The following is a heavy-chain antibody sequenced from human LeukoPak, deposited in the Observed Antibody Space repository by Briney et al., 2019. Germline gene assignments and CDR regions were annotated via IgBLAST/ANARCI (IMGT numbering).Heavy chain of an antibody. V-gene: IGHV3-74*01. Sequence: PGGTLRLSCAASGFTFSNFWMHWIRQVPGKGLVWVSRIYSDGTNTTYADSVKGRFTLSRDNAKNSLYLQMNSLRVEDMAVYYCARGGSSRYTITYWGQGTLVTVSS. CDR1: GFTFSNFW. CDR2: IYSDGTNT. D-gene: IGHD6-13*01. CDR3: ARGGSSRYTITY. J-gene: IGHJ4*02.